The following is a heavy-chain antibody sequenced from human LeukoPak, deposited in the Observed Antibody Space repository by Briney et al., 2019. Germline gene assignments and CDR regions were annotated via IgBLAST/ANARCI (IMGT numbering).Heavy chain of an antibody. CDR1: GFTFSSYS. V-gene: IGHV3-48*02. CDR3: ARIWGYRNGFDY. J-gene: IGHJ4*02. Sequence: GGSLRLSCAASGFTFSSYSMNWVRQAPGKGLEWVSYISSGSGTIYYADSVKGGFTISRDNAKNSLYLQMNSLRDEDAAVYYCARIWGYRNGFDYWGQGTVVTVSS. D-gene: IGHD5-12*01. CDR2: ISSGSGTI.